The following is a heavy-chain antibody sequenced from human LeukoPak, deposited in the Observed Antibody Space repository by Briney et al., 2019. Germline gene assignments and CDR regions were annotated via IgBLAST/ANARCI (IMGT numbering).Heavy chain of an antibody. CDR3: ARGAAGAFDI. V-gene: IGHV6-1*01. D-gene: IGHD2-15*01. J-gene: IGHJ3*02. Sequence: SQTLSLTCAISGDSVSSNTAAWNWMRQSPSRGREWLGRTYYRSKWYNDYTVSVKSRITVNPDTSKNQFSLQLNSVTPEDTAVYFCARGAAGAFDIWGQGTMVTVSS. CDR2: TYYRSKWYN. CDR1: GDSVSSNTAA.